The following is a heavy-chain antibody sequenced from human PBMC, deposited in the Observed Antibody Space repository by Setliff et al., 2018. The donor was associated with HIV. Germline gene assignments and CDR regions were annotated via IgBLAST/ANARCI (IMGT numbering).Heavy chain of an antibody. J-gene: IGHJ4*02. CDR3: AKGAGFYGDYTFDY. CDR2: IYSTGST. V-gene: IGHV4-59*11. CDR1: GASITSHY. Sequence: SQTLSLTCTVSGASITSHYWSWIRQSPGRELEWIGYIYSTGSTNYNPSLQSRVSISMDASKNKFSLKVTSVTSADTAVYYCAKGAGFYGDYTFDYWGQGNLVTVSS. D-gene: IGHD4-17*01.